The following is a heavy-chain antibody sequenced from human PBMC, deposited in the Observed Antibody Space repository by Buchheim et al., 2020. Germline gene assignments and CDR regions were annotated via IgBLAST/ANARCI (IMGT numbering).Heavy chain of an antibody. CDR2: IKQDGSEK. J-gene: IGHJ5*02. CDR3: AKETYDFWSGRKNWFDP. CDR1: GFTFSSYW. Sequence: EVQLVESGGGLVQPGGSLRLSCAASGFTFSSYWMSWVRQAPGKGLEWVANIKQDGSEKYYVDSVKGRFTISRDNAKNSLYLQMNSLRAEDTAVYYCAKETYDFWSGRKNWFDPWGQGTL. V-gene: IGHV3-7*01. D-gene: IGHD3-3*01.